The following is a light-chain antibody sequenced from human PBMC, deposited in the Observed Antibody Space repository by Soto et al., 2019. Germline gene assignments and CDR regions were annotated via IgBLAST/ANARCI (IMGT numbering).Light chain of an antibody. CDR2: GAS. J-gene: IGKJ2*01. V-gene: IGKV3-20*01. CDR3: QQYADSPST. Sequence: EVVLRQSPGTLSLSAGERATLSCRASQNVNNNYLAWYQQKPGQAPRLLIYGASNRATGIPGRFSGSGSGTDFTLTIGRLEPEDFAVFYCQQYADSPSTFGQGTKLQMK. CDR1: QNVNNNY.